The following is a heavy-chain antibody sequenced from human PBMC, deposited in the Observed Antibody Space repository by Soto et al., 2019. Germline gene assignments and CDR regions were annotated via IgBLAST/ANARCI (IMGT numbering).Heavy chain of an antibody. Sequence: PSETLSLTXTVSGGSISSYYWSWIRQPPGKGLEWTGYIYYSGSTNYNPSLKSRVTISVDTSKNQFSLKLSSVTAADTAVYYCARAYDSSGYSLLGPWGQGTLVTASS. V-gene: IGHV4-59*01. CDR1: GGSISSYY. CDR2: IYYSGST. D-gene: IGHD3-22*01. CDR3: ARAYDSSGYSLLGP. J-gene: IGHJ5*02.